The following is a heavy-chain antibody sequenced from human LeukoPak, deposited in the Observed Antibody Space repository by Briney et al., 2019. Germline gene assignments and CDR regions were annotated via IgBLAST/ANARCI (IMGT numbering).Heavy chain of an antibody. CDR3: ARGEQLVLGSFDY. CDR2: INHSGST. J-gene: IGHJ4*02. D-gene: IGHD6-13*01. CDR1: GGSFSGYY. Sequence: PSETLSLTCAVYGGSFSGYYWSWIRQPPGKGLEWIGEINHSGSTNYNPSLKSRVTISVDTSKNQFSLKLSSVTAADTAVYYCARGEQLVLGSFDYWGQGTLVTVSS. V-gene: IGHV4-34*01.